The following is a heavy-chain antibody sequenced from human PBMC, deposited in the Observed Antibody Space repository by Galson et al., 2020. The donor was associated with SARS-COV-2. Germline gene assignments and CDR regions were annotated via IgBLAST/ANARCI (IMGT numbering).Heavy chain of an antibody. D-gene: IGHD1-7*01. J-gene: IGHJ4*02. V-gene: IGHV3-30*01. CDR2: ISYDAHNK. CDR3: GISILGTTSYCDS. Sequence: GGSLRLSCAASGFTFSIYALHWVRQAPGKGLEWVAVISYDAHNKYYADSVKGRFTISRDDSKNTLYLQMNSLRAEDTSVYYCGISILGTTSYCDSGGQGTLVTVSA. CDR1: GFTFSIYA.